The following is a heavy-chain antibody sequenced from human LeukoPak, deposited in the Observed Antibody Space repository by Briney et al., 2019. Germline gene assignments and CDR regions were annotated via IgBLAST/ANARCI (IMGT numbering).Heavy chain of an antibody. V-gene: IGHV3-23*01. CDR3: ASGYSGPAGDGALDI. CDR2: IDYSGGAA. D-gene: IGHD3-22*01. Sequence: GGSLRLSCSTSGFTFNSYAMGWVRQAPGKGLEWVSSIDYSGGAAYSADSVKGRFTISRDNAKFSLYLHMTSLRVEDTAVYYCASGYSGPAGDGALDIWGQGTMVTVSS. J-gene: IGHJ3*02. CDR1: GFTFNSYA.